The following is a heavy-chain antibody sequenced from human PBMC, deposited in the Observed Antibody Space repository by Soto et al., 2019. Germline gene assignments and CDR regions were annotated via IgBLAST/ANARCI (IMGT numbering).Heavy chain of an antibody. CDR1: GFHFTSYG. CDR2: ISYDGSDK. D-gene: IGHD3-10*01. J-gene: IGHJ4*02. V-gene: IGHV3-30*03. CDR3: VGGQYYFDY. Sequence: QVQLVESGGGVVQPGRSLRLSCAASGFHFTSYGMHWVREGPDKGLEWVAIISYDGSDKYYADSVKGRFTISRDNSKTTLYLQMNSLRPEDTALYYCVGGQYYFDYRGQGTLVIVSS.